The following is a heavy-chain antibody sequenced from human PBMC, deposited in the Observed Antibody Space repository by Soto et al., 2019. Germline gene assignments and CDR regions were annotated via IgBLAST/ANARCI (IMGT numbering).Heavy chain of an antibody. Sequence: QVQLVESGGGLVKPGGSLRLSCAASGLTFSDYYMSWIRQAPGQGLEWVSSIISSSSCTNYADSVKGRFTVSRDNAKNSLYLQVNSLRAADTAVYYCARDHHRYSGYDYVDYWGQGTLVTVSS. CDR2: IISSSSCT. D-gene: IGHD5-12*01. V-gene: IGHV3-11*05. CDR3: ARDHHRYSGYDYVDY. CDR1: GLTFSDYY. J-gene: IGHJ4*02.